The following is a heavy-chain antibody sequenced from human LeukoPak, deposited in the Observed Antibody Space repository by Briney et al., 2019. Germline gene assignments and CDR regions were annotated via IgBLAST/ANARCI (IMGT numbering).Heavy chain of an antibody. CDR2: MNPNSANT. CDR1: GYTFTNYG. D-gene: IGHD3/OR15-3a*01. CDR3: ARGPTWTGGYYYFDY. J-gene: IGHJ4*02. Sequence: ASVKVSCKASGYTFTNYGINWVRQATGQGLEWMGWMNPNSANTGYALEFQGRVTITMNTSTSTAYMELSSLRSEDTAVYYCARGPTWTGGYYYFDYWGQGTLVTVSS. V-gene: IGHV1-8*03.